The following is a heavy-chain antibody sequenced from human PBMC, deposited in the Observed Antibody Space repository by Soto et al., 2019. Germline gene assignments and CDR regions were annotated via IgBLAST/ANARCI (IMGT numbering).Heavy chain of an antibody. V-gene: IGHV4-30-4*08. CDR3: ARGSYYGSGSYLSFAASQNWFDP. J-gene: IGHJ5*02. CDR1: GGSIRGGGHY. D-gene: IGHD3-10*01. Sequence: PSETLSLTCTVSGGSIRGGGHYWTWIRHRPGKGLECIGYIYYSGSTYYNPSLKSRVTISVDTSKNQFSLKLSSVTAADTAVYYCARGSYYGSGSYLSFAASQNWFDPWGQGTLVTVSS. CDR2: IYYSGST.